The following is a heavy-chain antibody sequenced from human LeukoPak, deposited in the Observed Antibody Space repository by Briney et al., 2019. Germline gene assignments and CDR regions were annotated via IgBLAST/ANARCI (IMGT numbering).Heavy chain of an antibody. V-gene: IGHV4-61*10. Sequence: PSQTLSLTCTVSGGSISSGSYYWSWIRQPAGKGLEWIGYIYYSGSTNYNPSLKSRITISVDTSKNQFSLKLSSVTAADTAVYYCARGRGDYSNWFDPWGQGTLVTVSS. CDR2: IYYSGST. CDR3: ARGRGDYSNWFDP. D-gene: IGHD4-11*01. CDR1: GGSISSGSYY. J-gene: IGHJ5*02.